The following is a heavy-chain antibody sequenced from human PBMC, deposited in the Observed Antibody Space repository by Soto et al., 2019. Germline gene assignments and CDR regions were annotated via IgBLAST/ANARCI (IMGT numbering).Heavy chain of an antibody. J-gene: IGHJ5*02. Sequence: ETLSLTCTVSGGSISSYYWSWIRQPPGKGLEWIGYIYYSGSTNYNPSLKSRVTISVDTSKNQFSLKLSSVTAADTAVYYCARIAAPSNWFDPWGQGTLVTVSS. D-gene: IGHD6-6*01. CDR1: GGSISSYY. CDR3: ARIAAPSNWFDP. CDR2: IYYSGST. V-gene: IGHV4-59*01.